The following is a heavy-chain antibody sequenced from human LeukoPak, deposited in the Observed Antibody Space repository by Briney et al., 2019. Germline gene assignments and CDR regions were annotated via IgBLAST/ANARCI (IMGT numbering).Heavy chain of an antibody. CDR1: GFTFSSYG. Sequence: QSGGSLRLSCAASGFTFSSYGMHWVRQAPGKGLEWVSAISGSGGSTYYADSVKGRFTISRDNSKNTLYLQMNSLRAEDTAVYYCAKDREFTTVVTLDYWGQGTLVTVSS. V-gene: IGHV3-23*01. CDR2: ISGSGGST. CDR3: AKDREFTTVVTLDY. J-gene: IGHJ4*02. D-gene: IGHD4-23*01.